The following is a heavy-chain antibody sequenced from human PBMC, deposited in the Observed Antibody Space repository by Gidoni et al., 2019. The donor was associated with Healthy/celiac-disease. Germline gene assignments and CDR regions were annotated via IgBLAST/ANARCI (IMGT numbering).Heavy chain of an antibody. CDR3: ARDRRYGDYEYYFDY. D-gene: IGHD4-17*01. CDR1: CFTVGSND. V-gene: IGHV3-66*01. J-gene: IGHJ4*02. Sequence: EVQLVASVGGLVQPWGSLRLSCAASCFTVGSNDMSGGSQAPGKGLEWVAVIYSGGSTYYADSVKGRFTSSRDNSKNTLYLQMNSLRAEDTAVYYCARDRRYGDYEYYFDYWGQGTLVTVSS. CDR2: IYSGGST.